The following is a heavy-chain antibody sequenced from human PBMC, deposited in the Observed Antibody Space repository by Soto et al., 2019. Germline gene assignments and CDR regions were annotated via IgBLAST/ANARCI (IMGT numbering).Heavy chain of an antibody. CDR1: GGSISSYY. D-gene: IGHD3-16*01. J-gene: IGHJ4*02. V-gene: IGHV4-59*08. CDR3: ARDSQGDYYFDY. CDR2: IYYSGST. Sequence: SETLSLTCTVSGGSISSYYWSWIRQPPGKGLEWIGYIYYSGSTNYNPSLKSRVTISVDTSKNQFSLKLSSVTAADTAVYYCARDSQGDYYFDYWGQGTLVTVSS.